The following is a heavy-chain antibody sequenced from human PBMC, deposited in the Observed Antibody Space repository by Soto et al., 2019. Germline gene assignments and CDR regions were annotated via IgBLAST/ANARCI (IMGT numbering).Heavy chain of an antibody. J-gene: IGHJ4*02. CDR2: ISYDGSNK. D-gene: IGHD1-26*01. Sequence: QVQLVESGGGVVQPGRSLRLSCAASGFTFSSYGMHWVRQAPGKGLEWVAVISYDGSNKYYADSVKGRFTISRDNSKNTLYLKMNSLRAEDTAVYYCAKDGSGSYQFDYWGQGTLVTVSS. CDR1: GFTFSSYG. CDR3: AKDGSGSYQFDY. V-gene: IGHV3-30*18.